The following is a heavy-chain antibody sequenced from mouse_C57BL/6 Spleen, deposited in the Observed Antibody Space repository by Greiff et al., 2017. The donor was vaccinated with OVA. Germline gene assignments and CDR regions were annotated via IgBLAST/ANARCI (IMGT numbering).Heavy chain of an antibody. V-gene: IGHV1-80*01. CDR1: GYAFSSYW. D-gene: IGHD1-1*01. J-gene: IGHJ4*01. CDR2: IYPGDGDT. CDR3: ARSIAITTVMDY. Sequence: QVQLQQSGAELVKPGASVKISCKASGYAFSSYWMNWVKQRPGKGLEWIGQIYPGDGDTNYNQKFKGKSTLTVDKSSSTAYMQRSSLTSEDAAVYYCARSIAITTVMDYWGQGTSVTVSS.